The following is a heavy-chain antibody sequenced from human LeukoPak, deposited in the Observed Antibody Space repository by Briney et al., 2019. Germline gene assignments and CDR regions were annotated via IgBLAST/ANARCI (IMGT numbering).Heavy chain of an antibody. Sequence: GASVKVSCKGSGYTFSDYYLHWVRQAPGQGLEWMGWINPNSDVTNYAQKFQGRVTMTRDTSISTAYMELSTLRSDDTAVYYCARGPQRKTTVTMYWFGPWGQGALVTVSS. J-gene: IGHJ5*02. D-gene: IGHD4-17*01. CDR1: GYTFSDYY. CDR2: INPNSDVT. CDR3: ARGPQRKTTVTMYWFGP. V-gene: IGHV1-2*02.